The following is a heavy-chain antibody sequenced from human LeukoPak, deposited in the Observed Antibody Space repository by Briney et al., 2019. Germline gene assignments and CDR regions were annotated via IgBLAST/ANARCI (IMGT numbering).Heavy chain of an antibody. CDR3: ARGPPGIPWNWFDP. V-gene: IGHV1-8*01. Sequence: VASVKVSCKASGYTFTSYGINWVRQATGQGLEWMGWMNPNSGNTGYAQKFQGRVTMTRNTSISTAYMELSSLRSEDTAVYYCARGPPGIPWNWFDPWGQGTLVTVSS. CDR1: GYTFTSYG. J-gene: IGHJ5*02. D-gene: IGHD1-14*01. CDR2: MNPNSGNT.